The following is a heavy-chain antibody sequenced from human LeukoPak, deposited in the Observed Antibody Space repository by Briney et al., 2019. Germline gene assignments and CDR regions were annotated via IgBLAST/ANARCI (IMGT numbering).Heavy chain of an antibody. D-gene: IGHD2-2*01. CDR1: GYTFTSYG. V-gene: IGHV1-18*01. J-gene: IGHJ4*02. CDR2: ISAYNGNT. Sequence: ASVKVSCKASGYTFTSYGISWVRQAPGQGLEWMGWISAYNGNTNYAQKLQGRVTMTTDTSTSTAYMELRSLRSDDTAVYYCARRRPAANLYYFDYWGQGTLVTVSS. CDR3: ARRRPAANLYYFDY.